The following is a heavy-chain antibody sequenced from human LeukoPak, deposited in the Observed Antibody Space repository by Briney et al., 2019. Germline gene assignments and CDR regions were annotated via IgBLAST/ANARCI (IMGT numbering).Heavy chain of an antibody. V-gene: IGHV3-48*01. D-gene: IGHD2-8*01. J-gene: IGHJ5*02. CDR2: ISTSRTTI. Sequence: GGSLRLXCAASGFTFSSYSMNWARQAPGKGLEWVSYISTSRTTIYYADSVKGRFTISRDNAKNSVDLQMNSLRAEDTAVYYCARGAAMDGPYNWFDPWGQGTLVTVSS. CDR3: ARGAAMDGPYNWFDP. CDR1: GFTFSSYS.